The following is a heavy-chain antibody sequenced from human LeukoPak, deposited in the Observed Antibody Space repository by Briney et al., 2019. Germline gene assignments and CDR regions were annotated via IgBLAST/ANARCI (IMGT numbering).Heavy chain of an antibody. V-gene: IGHV1-18*01. CDR2: ISAYNGNT. CDR1: GYTFTSYG. D-gene: IGHD3-10*01. Sequence: ASVKVSCKASGYTFTSYGISWVRQAPGQGLKWMGWISAYNGNTNYAQKLQGRVTMTTDTSTSTAYMELRSLRSDDTAVYYCARDAYYYGSGSYYDTDYWGQGTLVTVSS. CDR3: ARDAYYYGSGSYYDTDY. J-gene: IGHJ4*02.